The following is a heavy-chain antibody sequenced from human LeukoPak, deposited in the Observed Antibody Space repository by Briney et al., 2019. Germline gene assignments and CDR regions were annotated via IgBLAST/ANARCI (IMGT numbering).Heavy chain of an antibody. CDR2: IYYSGST. Sequence: SETLSLTCAVYGGSFSGYYWSWIRQPPGKGLEWIGYIYYSGSTNYNPSLKSRVTISVDTSKNQFSLKLSSVTAADTAVYYCARGTDTMGEWFDPWGQGTLVTVSS. D-gene: IGHD3-10*01. V-gene: IGHV4-59*01. J-gene: IGHJ5*02. CDR3: ARGTDTMGEWFDP. CDR1: GGSFSGYY.